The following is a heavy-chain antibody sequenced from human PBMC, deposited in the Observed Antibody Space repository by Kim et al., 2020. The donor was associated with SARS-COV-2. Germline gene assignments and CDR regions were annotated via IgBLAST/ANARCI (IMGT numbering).Heavy chain of an antibody. D-gene: IGHD5-12*01. J-gene: IGHJ5*02. CDR3: TRGSAGSGYGWWFDP. Sequence: ADAVKGRFTVSRGNAKNTLYLQVNSLRAEDTAVYYCTRGSAGSGYGWWFDPWGQGALVTVS. V-gene: IGHV3-74*01.